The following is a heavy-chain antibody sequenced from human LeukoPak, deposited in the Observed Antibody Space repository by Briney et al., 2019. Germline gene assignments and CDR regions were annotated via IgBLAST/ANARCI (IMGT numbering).Heavy chain of an antibody. V-gene: IGHV3-74*01. Sequence: GGSLRLSCAASGFTFSSYWMHWVRQVPGKGLVWVSRINGDGSSTTYADSVKGRFTISRDNAKNTLYLQMNSLRAEDTAVYYCARVSSASGGNFDYWGQGTLVTVSS. J-gene: IGHJ4*02. CDR2: INGDGSST. CDR1: GFTFSSYW. CDR3: ARVSSASGGNFDY. D-gene: IGHD3-16*01.